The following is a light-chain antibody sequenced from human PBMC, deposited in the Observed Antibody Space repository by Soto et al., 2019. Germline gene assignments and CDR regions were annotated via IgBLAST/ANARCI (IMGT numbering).Light chain of an antibody. CDR3: QQYKTYPLT. Sequence: DIQMTQSPSTLSASLGERVNITCRASQTISGWLAWHQQKPGKAPTLLIYQATILESGVPSTFSGSGFGTEFTLTISSLQTHDFATYFCQQYKTYPLTFGGGTKVEIK. J-gene: IGKJ4*01. CDR2: QAT. CDR1: QTISGW. V-gene: IGKV1-5*03.